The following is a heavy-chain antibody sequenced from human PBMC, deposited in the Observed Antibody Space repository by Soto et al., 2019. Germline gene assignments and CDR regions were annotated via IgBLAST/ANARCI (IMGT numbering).Heavy chain of an antibody. CDR2: VSGSGADT. CDR3: AKGGLLQRTFDY. J-gene: IGHJ4*01. V-gene: IGHV3-23*01. D-gene: IGHD1-1*01. CDR1: GFTFRNYP. Sequence: PGGSLTLSCAASGFTFRNYPMTWVRQAPGKRLAWVSTVSGSGADTYYPNAVKGRVTISRDNSKNTLYLQINSLRVEDTAIYYCAKGGLLQRTFDYWGHGXLVTVYS.